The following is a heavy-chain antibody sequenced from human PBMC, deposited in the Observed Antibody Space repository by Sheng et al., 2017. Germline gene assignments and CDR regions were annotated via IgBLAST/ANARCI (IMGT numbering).Heavy chain of an antibody. D-gene: IGHD2-21*01. J-gene: IGHJ4*02. CDR1: GGSINNYY. CDR2: IYSSGGT. V-gene: IGHV4-4*07. Sequence: QVHLQESGPGLVKPSETLSLTCTVSGGSINNYYWNWIRQPAGKGLEWIGHIYSSGGTNYNPSLKSRVTMSVETSKNHFSLRLTSVTAADTAVYYCARTSSGTIPFDHWGQGTLVTVSS. CDR3: ARTSSGTIPFDH.